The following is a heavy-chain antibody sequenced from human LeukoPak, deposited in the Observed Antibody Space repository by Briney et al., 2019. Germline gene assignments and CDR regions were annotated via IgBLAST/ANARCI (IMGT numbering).Heavy chain of an antibody. V-gene: IGHV3-53*04. Sequence: GGSLRLSCAASGFTVSSNYMSWVRQAPGKGLEWVSVIYSGGSTYYAASVKGRFTISRHNSKNTLYLQMNSLRAEDTAVYYCARGSPALDHYYDSSGYFGIDYWGQGTLVTVSS. CDR1: GFTVSSNY. D-gene: IGHD3-22*01. J-gene: IGHJ4*02. CDR2: IYSGGST. CDR3: ARGSPALDHYYDSSGYFGIDY.